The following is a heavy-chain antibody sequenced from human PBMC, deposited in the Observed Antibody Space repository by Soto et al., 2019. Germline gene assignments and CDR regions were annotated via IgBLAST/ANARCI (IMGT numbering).Heavy chain of an antibody. D-gene: IGHD2-15*01. V-gene: IGHV3-23*01. Sequence: GGSLRLSCAASGFTFSSYAMSWVRQAPGKGLEWVSAISGSGGSTYYADSVKGRFTISRDSSKNTLYLQMNSLRAEDTAVYYCAKEMGVRYCSGGSCYSPIDYWGQGTLVTVSS. J-gene: IGHJ4*02. CDR1: GFTFSSYA. CDR3: AKEMGVRYCSGGSCYSPIDY. CDR2: ISGSGGST.